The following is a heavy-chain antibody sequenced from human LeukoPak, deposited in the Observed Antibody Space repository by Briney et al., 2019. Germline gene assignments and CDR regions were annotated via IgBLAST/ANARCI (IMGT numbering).Heavy chain of an antibody. CDR3: AKDLDYYGSGMYY. CDR2: ISGSGGST. J-gene: IGHJ4*02. Sequence: GGSLRLSCAASGFTFSSYAMRWVRQAPGKGLEWVSAISGSGGSTYYADSVKGRFTISRDNSKNTLYLQMNSLRAEDTAVYYCAKDLDYYGSGMYYWGQGTLVTVSS. D-gene: IGHD3-10*01. CDR1: GFTFSSYA. V-gene: IGHV3-23*01.